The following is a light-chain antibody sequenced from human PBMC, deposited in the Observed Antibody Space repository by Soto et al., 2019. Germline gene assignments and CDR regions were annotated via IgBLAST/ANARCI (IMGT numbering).Light chain of an antibody. J-gene: IGKJ1*01. CDR3: QHYNIYSPWT. CDR2: DAS. V-gene: IGKV1-5*01. Sequence: IQMTQSPCTLSSSLGDRVTITCLASQSISSWLAWYQQKPGKAPKLLIYDASSLQSGVPSRFSGSGSGTEFTLTISGLQPDDFETYYCQHYNIYSPWTFGQGTKVDIK. CDR1: QSISSW.